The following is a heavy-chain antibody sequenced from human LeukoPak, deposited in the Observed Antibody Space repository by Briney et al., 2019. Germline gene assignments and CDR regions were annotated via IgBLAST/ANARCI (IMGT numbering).Heavy chain of an antibody. CDR1: GFTFSSYA. J-gene: IGHJ4*02. CDR3: AKDGLGSGVWG. V-gene: IGHV3-30*18. CDR2: ISYDGSNK. Sequence: GGSLRLSCAASGFTFSSYAMSWVRQAPGKGLEWVAVISYDGSNKYYADSVKGRFTTSRDNSKNTLYLQMNSLRAEDTAVYYCAKDGLGSGVWGWGQGTLVTVSS. D-gene: IGHD3-10*01.